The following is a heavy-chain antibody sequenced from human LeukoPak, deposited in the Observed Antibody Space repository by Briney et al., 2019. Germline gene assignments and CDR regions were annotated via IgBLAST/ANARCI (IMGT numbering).Heavy chain of an antibody. Sequence: PGGSLRLSCAASGFTFSSYAMSWVRQAPGKGLEWVSAISGSGGSTYYADSVKGRFTISRDNSKNTLYLQMNSLRAEDTAIYYCAKDQISVAAAGSAAYWGQGTLVTVSS. CDR1: GFTFSSYA. CDR2: ISGSGGST. J-gene: IGHJ4*02. D-gene: IGHD6-13*01. CDR3: AKDQISVAAAGSAAY. V-gene: IGHV3-23*01.